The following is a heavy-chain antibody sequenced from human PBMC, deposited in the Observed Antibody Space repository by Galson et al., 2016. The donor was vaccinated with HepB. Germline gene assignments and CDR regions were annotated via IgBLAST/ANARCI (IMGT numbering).Heavy chain of an antibody. J-gene: IGHJ4*02. CDR1: GYTFIIYY. D-gene: IGHD3-16*01. V-gene: IGHV1-46*01. Sequence: KVSCKASGYTFIIYYIHWVRQAPGQGLEWMGIINPIAGTTTYEQRFQGRLTLTRDTSTSTVYMDLSSLTSEDTAVYYCTRERGSHGFDYWGQGTLVTVSS. CDR3: TRERGSHGFDY. CDR2: INPIAGTT.